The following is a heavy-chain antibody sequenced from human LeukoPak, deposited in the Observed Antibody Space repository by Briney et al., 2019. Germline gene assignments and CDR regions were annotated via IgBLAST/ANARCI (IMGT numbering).Heavy chain of an antibody. D-gene: IGHD6-19*01. V-gene: IGHV4-34*01. CDR2: INHSGST. J-gene: IGHJ4*02. CDR1: GGSFSGYY. Sequence: SETLSLSCAVYGGSFSGYYWSWIRQPPGKGLEWIGEINHSGSTNYNPSLKSRVPISVDTSKNQFSLKLSSVTAADTAVYYCARGRGYSSGWYRFDYWGQGTLVTVSS. CDR3: ARGRGYSSGWYRFDY.